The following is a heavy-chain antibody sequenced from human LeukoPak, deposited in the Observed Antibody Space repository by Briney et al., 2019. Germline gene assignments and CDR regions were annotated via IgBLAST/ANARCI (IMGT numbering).Heavy chain of an antibody. CDR1: GFTFSAYG. V-gene: IGHV3-33*01. Sequence: PGGSLRLSCAASGFTFSAYGMHWVRQAPGKGLEWVAVIWSDGGKSYNSDSVKGRFTISRDNSKNTLYLQMNSLRADDTAVYYCATDSIGPATDFDYWSQGTLVTVSS. CDR2: IWSDGGKS. CDR3: ATDSIGPATDFDY. J-gene: IGHJ4*02. D-gene: IGHD2-2*01.